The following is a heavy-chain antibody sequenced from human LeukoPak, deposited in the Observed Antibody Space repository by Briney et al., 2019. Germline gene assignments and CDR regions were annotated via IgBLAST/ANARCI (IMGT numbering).Heavy chain of an antibody. CDR3: ARGRGDYVWGSYRPPPLFDY. CDR2: IGTAGDT. Sequence: GGSLRLSCAASGFTFSSYDMHWVRQATGKGLEWVSAIGTAGDTYYPGSVKGRFTISRENAKNSLYLQMNSLRAGDTAVYYCARGRGDYVWGSYRPPPLFDYWGQGTLVTVSS. D-gene: IGHD3-16*02. J-gene: IGHJ4*02. CDR1: GFTFSSYD. V-gene: IGHV3-13*01.